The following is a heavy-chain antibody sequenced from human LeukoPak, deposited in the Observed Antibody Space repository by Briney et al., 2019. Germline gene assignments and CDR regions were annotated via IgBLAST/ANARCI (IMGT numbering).Heavy chain of an antibody. D-gene: IGHD2-15*01. V-gene: IGHV4-34*01. CDR3: ARYPAKVVARRGAFDI. CDR2: INHSGST. Sequence: SETLSVNCAVYGGSFSGYYWSWIRQPPGKGLEWIGEINHSGSTNYNPSLKSRVTISVDTSKNQFSLKLSSVTAADTAVYYCARYPAKVVARRGAFDIWGQGTMVTVSS. CDR1: GGSFSGYY. J-gene: IGHJ3*02.